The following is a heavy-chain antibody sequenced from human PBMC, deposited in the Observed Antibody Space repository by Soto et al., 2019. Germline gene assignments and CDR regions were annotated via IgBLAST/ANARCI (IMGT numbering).Heavy chain of an antibody. V-gene: IGHV3-30*18. J-gene: IGHJ4*02. CDR1: GFTFSSYG. Sequence: QVQLVESGGGVVQPGRSLRLSCAASGFTFSSYGMHRVRQAPGKGLEWVAVISYDGSNKYYADSVKGRFTISRDNSKNTLYLQMNSLRAEDTAVYYSANLSPRGTTQFDYRGQGTLVTVSS. D-gene: IGHD2-2*01. CDR2: ISYDGSNK. CDR3: ANLSPRGTTQFDY.